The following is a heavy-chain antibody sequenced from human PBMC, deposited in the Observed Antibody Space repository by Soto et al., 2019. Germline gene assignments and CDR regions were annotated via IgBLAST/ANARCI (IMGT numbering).Heavy chain of an antibody. D-gene: IGHD3-10*01. CDR2: TYYKSKWNN. V-gene: IGHV6-1*01. J-gene: IGHJ6*02. CDR1: GDSVSSNSAA. Sequence: QSLSLTCFISGDSVSSNSAAWNCIRQSPSRGLEWLGRTYYKSKWNNDYALSVKSRITINPDTSKNQFSLHLYSVTPEDTAVYYCERITWFRGIDVWGQVAPVTLSS. CDR3: ERITWFRGIDV.